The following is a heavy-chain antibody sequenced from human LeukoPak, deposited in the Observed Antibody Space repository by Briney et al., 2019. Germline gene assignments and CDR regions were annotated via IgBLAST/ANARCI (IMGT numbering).Heavy chain of an antibody. CDR2: SYHSGTS. CDR1: GYSISTGYY. Sequence: SETLSLTCAVSGYSISTGYYWGWVRQPPGKGLEWIGNSYHSGTSYYNPSLKSRVSISVDTSKNQFSLKLRSVTAADTAVYYCARKYGSNAGYFDYWGRGALVTVSS. J-gene: IGHJ4*02. CDR3: ARKYGSNAGYFDY. D-gene: IGHD4-23*01. V-gene: IGHV4-38-2*01.